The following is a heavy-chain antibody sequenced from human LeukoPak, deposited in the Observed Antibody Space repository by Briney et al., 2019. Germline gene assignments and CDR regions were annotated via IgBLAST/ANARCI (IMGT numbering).Heavy chain of an antibody. J-gene: IGHJ6*03. CDR3: ARVWLPNWGSYYHYYYMDV. CDR2: INPSGGST. Sequence: ASVKVSCKASGYTFTSYYMHWVRQAPGQGLEWMGIINPSGGSTSYAQKFQGRVTMTRDMSTSTVYMELSSLRSEDTAVYYCARVWLPNWGSYYHYYYMDVWGKGTTVTVSS. CDR1: GYTFTSYY. V-gene: IGHV1-46*01. D-gene: IGHD7-27*01.